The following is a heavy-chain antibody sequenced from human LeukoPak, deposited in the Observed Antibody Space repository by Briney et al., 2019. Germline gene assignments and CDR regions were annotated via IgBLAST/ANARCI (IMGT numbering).Heavy chain of an antibody. D-gene: IGHD3-10*01. Sequence: GESLNISCKGSGYSFTSYWISWVRQMPAQGLEWMGRIDPSDSYNNYRPSFQGHVTISADKSISTASLQWSSLKAADTAMYYCARLRVRGVIGAFDIWGQGPMVTVSS. CDR1: GYSFTSYW. J-gene: IGHJ3*02. CDR2: IDPSDSYN. CDR3: ARLRVRGVIGAFDI. V-gene: IGHV5-10-1*01.